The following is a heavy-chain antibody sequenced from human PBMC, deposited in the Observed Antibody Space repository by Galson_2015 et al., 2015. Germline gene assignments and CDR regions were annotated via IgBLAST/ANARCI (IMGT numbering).Heavy chain of an antibody. Sequence: QSGAEVKKPGESLKISCKGSGYSFTNHWIGWVRQMPGRGLEWMGIIDPGESDIRYNPSFQGQVTISADKSISTAYLRWSSLKASDTAMYYCARLGPSSIAAAGHFDYWGQGTLVTVSS. V-gene: IGHV5-51*01. D-gene: IGHD6-13*01. J-gene: IGHJ4*02. CDR3: ARLGPSSIAAAGHFDY. CDR1: GYSFTNHW. CDR2: IDPGESDI.